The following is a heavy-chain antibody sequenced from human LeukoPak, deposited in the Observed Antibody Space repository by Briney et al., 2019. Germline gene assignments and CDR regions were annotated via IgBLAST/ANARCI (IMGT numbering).Heavy chain of an antibody. CDR3: AREGVDTAMAGDYYYGMDV. D-gene: IGHD5-18*01. V-gene: IGHV1-8*01. CDR2: MNPNSGNT. J-gene: IGHJ6*02. CDR1: GYTFTSYD. Sequence: ASVKVSCKASGYTFTSYDINWVRQATGQGLEWMGWMNPNSGNTGYAQKFQGRVTMTRNTSISTAYMELSSLRSEDTAVYYCAREGVDTAMAGDYYYGMDVWGQGTTVTVSS.